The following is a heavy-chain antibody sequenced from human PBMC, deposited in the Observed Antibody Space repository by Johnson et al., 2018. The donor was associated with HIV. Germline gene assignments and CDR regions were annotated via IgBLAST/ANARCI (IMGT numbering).Heavy chain of an antibody. CDR1: GFTVSSNY. J-gene: IGHJ3*02. CDR3: AGWPIFGGPLPVAFDI. V-gene: IGHV3-66*01. D-gene: IGHD3-3*01. CDR2: IYSGGST. Sequence: VQLVESGGGLVQPGGSLRLSCAASGFTVSSNYMSWVRQAPGKGLEWVSVIYSGGSTYYADSVKGRFTISRDNSKKTLYLQMNSLRAEDTAVYYCAGWPIFGGPLPVAFDIWGQGTMVTVSS.